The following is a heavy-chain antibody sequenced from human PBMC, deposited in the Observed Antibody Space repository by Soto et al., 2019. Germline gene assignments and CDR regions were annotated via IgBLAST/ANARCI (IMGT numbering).Heavy chain of an antibody. D-gene: IGHD6-19*01. J-gene: IGHJ4*02. Sequence: QVQLVQSAAEVKPPGASVKVSCKASGYNFTRYGFRWVRQAPGQGLEWMGWISAYSGDTNYAQKFQGRVSMTTDTSTSTAYMELRSLRSDDTAVYYCERESGGILTQWLMFDFWGQGTLVTVSS. CDR1: GYNFTRYG. CDR2: ISAYSGDT. V-gene: IGHV1-18*01. CDR3: ERESGGILTQWLMFDF.